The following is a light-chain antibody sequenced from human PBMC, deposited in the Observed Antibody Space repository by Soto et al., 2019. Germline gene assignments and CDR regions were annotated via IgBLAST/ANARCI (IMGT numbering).Light chain of an antibody. CDR3: HQRSNWPLT. CDR1: QTISSY. V-gene: IGKV3-11*01. Sequence: EIVLTQSPATLSLSPGERATLSCRASQTISSYLAWYQHKPGQAPRLLIYDTSNRATGIPARFSGSGSGTDFPLTISSLEPEDFAVYYCHQRSNWPLTFGGGTKVEIK. CDR2: DTS. J-gene: IGKJ4*01.